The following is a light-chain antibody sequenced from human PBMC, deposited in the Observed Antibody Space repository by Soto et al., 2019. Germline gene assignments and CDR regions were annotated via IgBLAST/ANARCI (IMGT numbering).Light chain of an antibody. V-gene: IGLV2-8*01. CDR3: SSYAGSNNLHVL. CDR2: EVI. J-gene: IGLJ2*01. CDR1: SSDVGGYEY. Sequence: TQPPSASGSPGQSVTISCTGSSSDVGGYEYVSWYQQHPGKAPKLIIYEVIKRPSGVPDRFSGSKSGNTASLTVSGLQAEDEADYYCSSYAGSNNLHVLFGGGTKLTVL.